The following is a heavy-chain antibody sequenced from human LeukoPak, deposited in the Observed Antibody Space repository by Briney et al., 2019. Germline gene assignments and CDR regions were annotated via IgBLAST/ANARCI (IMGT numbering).Heavy chain of an antibody. CDR1: GFTFSNYA. CDR3: ARDRAWNYFDY. J-gene: IGHJ4*02. D-gene: IGHD3-3*01. V-gene: IGHV3-23*01. Sequence: GGSLRLSCVASGFTFSNYAMSWVRQAPEKGLDWVSVISGSAHKIRYADSVKGRFTISRDNSKNTLYLQMDSLRAEDTAVYYCARDRAWNYFDYWGQGTLVTVSS. CDR2: ISGSAHKI.